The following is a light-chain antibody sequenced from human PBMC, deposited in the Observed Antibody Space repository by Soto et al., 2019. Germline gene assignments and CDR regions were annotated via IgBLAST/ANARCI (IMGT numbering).Light chain of an antibody. J-gene: IGKJ4*01. V-gene: IGKV3-20*01. CDR1: QSVSSSY. CDR2: DAS. CDR3: QQYGNSPLT. Sequence: EIVLTQSPGTLSLSPGERASLSCRASQSVSSSYLAWYQQIPGQAPRLLINDASRRATGIPDRFSGSGSGTDFTLTISRLEPEDFAVYYCQQYGNSPLTFGGGTKVDIK.